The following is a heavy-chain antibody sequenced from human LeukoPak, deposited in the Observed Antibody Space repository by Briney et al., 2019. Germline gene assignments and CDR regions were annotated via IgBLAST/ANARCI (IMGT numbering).Heavy chain of an antibody. J-gene: IGHJ4*02. V-gene: IGHV4-39*07. CDR1: GGSISSSSYY. CDR3: ARAQDSSVSFRL. CDR2: INHSGST. Sequence: SETLSLTCTVSGGSISSSSYYWSWIRQPPGKGLEWIGEINHSGSTNYNPSLKSRVTISVDTSKNQFSLKLSSVTAADTAVYYCARAQDSSVSFRLWGQGTLVTVSS. D-gene: IGHD3-22*01.